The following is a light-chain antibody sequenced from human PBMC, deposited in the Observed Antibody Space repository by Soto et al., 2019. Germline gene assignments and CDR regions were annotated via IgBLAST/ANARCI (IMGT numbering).Light chain of an antibody. J-gene: IGKJ1*01. CDR2: AAS. CDR1: QGISND. V-gene: IGKV1-17*01. CDR3: LQYNSYPVT. Sequence: DIEMTQSPASLSFTIGDRVTISCRASQGISNDLGWYQQKPGKAPKRLIYAASTLQSGVPSRFSGSGSGTEFTLTISSLQSEDFATYYCLQYNSYPVTFGQGTKVDI.